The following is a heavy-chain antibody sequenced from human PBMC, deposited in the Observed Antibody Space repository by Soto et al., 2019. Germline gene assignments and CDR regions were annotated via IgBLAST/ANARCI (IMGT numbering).Heavy chain of an antibody. V-gene: IGHV3-23*01. J-gene: IGHJ4*02. D-gene: IGHD6-19*01. CDR2: ITGSAGST. Sequence: PGGSLRLSCVVSGFTFRNFAMNWVRQAPGRGLEWVSAITGSAGSTYYADSVKGRFTISRDNSKNTLYLQMNNLRAEDTAVYYCAKDGQWLDVHFDYWGQGALVTVSS. CDR1: GFTFRNFA. CDR3: AKDGQWLDVHFDY.